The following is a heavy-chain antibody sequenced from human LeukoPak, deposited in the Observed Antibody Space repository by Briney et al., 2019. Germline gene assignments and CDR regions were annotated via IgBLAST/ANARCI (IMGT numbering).Heavy chain of an antibody. CDR1: GGSISSGGYY. D-gene: IGHD2/OR15-2a*01. CDR3: AADLSDWYFDL. CDR2: VYYSGST. J-gene: IGHJ2*01. Sequence: PSETLSLTFTVSGGSISSGGYYWSRIRQHPGKGLEWIGYVYYSGSTYYNPSLKSRVTISVDTSKNQFSLKLSSVTAADTAVYYCAADLSDWYFDLWGRGTLVTVSS. V-gene: IGHV4-31*03.